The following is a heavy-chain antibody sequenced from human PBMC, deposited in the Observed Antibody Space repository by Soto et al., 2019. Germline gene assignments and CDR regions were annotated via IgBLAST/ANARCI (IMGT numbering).Heavy chain of an antibody. Sequence: AETLSLTCAVSGGSISSSNWWCGVRQPPGKGVWGVGAIYHGGNTNYNPSLKNRVTTSVDKSNNQCSQKLSSVTAADTAVYYCARGEYSSSYWYIDLWGRGTLVTVSS. CDR3: ARGEYSSSYWYIDL. V-gene: IGHV4-4*02. CDR2: IYHGGNT. CDR1: GGSISSSNW. J-gene: IGHJ2*01. D-gene: IGHD6-6*01.